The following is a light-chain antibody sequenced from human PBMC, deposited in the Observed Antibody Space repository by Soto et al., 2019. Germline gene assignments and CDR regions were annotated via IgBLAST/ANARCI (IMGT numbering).Light chain of an antibody. Sequence: DVVMTQSPDSLAVSLGERVTINYKSSQSLLYTNNKNYLGWYQHKPGQPLKLLVYLASTRESGVPDRFSGSGSGTDFTLTISSLQAEDVAVYYCLQYLQIPRTFGQGTKVEVK. CDR3: LQYLQIPRT. J-gene: IGKJ2*01. CDR1: QSLLYTNNKNY. CDR2: LAS. V-gene: IGKV4-1*01.